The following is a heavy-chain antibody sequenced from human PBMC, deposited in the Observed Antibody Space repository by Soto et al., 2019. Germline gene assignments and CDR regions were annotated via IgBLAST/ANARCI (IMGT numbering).Heavy chain of an antibody. Sequence: EVQLVESGGGLVQPGGSLRLSCAASGFTFGSHWMHWVRQAPGKGLVYVSRISSGGTTTNYAESVKGRFTISRDNARNTLYLQMNSLRVEDTAVYYCARFGTSYDTSGCLYWGQGTPVTVSS. D-gene: IGHD3-22*01. J-gene: IGHJ4*02. V-gene: IGHV3-74*01. CDR1: GFTFGSHW. CDR2: ISSGGTTT. CDR3: ARFGTSYDTSGCLY.